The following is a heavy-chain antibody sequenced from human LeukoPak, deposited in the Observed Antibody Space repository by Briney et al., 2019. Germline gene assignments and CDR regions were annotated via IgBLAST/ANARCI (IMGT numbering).Heavy chain of an antibody. J-gene: IGHJ5*02. Sequence: GRSLRLSCAASGFTFSTYAMHWVRQAPGKGLEWVGVISYDGSEKYYADSVRGRFTISRDNSKNTLYLQMSSLRSDDMAVYYCAREDRSGWKNWFDPWGQGTLVTVSS. CDR3: AREDRSGWKNWFDP. D-gene: IGHD6-19*01. V-gene: IGHV3-30*04. CDR2: ISYDGSEK. CDR1: GFTFSTYA.